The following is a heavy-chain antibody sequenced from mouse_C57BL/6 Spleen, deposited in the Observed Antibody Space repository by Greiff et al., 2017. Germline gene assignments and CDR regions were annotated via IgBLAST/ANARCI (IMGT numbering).Heavy chain of an antibody. Sequence: QVQLQQPGAELVRPGTSVKLSCKASGYTFTSYWMHWVKQRPGQGLEWIGVIDPSDSYTNYNQKFKGKATLTVDPSSSTAYMQLSSLTSEDSAVYYCARPVRYYFDYWGQGTTLTVSS. CDR2: IDPSDSYT. CDR1: GYTFTSYW. CDR3: ARPVRYYFDY. J-gene: IGHJ2*01. V-gene: IGHV1-59*01.